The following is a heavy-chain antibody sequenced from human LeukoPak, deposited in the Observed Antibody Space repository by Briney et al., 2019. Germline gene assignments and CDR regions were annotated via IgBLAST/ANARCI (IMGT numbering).Heavy chain of an antibody. V-gene: IGHV3-7*01. CDR3: AKDYYYGSGRLFDY. Sequence: GGSLRLSCEASGFTFSHYWMSWVRQAPGKGLEWVASIKPDETETYYVDSVRGRFSISRDNSKNSLFLQMNSLRAEDTAVYYCAKDYYYGSGRLFDYWGQGTLVTVSS. CDR2: IKPDETET. D-gene: IGHD3-10*01. J-gene: IGHJ4*02. CDR1: GFTFSHYW.